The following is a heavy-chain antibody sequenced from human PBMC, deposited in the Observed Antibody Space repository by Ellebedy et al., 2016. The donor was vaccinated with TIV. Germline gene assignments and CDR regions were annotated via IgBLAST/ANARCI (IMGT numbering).Heavy chain of an antibody. Sequence: AASVKVSCKASGYTFTEYYIHWVRQAPGQGLEWMGWINPNSGRTNYAQQFQGRVTMTRDTSISTAYMELTRLRSDDTAVYYCARELLRFTREWELAWFDPWGQGTLVTVSS. CDR1: GYTFTEYY. V-gene: IGHV1-2*02. J-gene: IGHJ5*02. CDR2: INPNSGRT. CDR3: ARELLRFTREWELAWFDP. D-gene: IGHD1-26*01.